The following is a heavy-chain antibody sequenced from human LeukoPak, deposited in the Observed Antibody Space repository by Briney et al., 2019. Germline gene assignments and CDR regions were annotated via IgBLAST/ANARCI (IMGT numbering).Heavy chain of an antibody. Sequence: GASVKVSCKASGYTFTGYYMHWVRQAPGQGFEWMGWINPNSGGTNYAQKFQGRVTMTRDTSISTAYMELSRLRSDDTAVYYCARGGYSSRYNWFDPWGQGTLVTVSS. J-gene: IGHJ5*02. V-gene: IGHV1-2*02. CDR3: ARGGYSSRYNWFDP. CDR1: GYTFTGYY. CDR2: INPNSGGT. D-gene: IGHD6-13*01.